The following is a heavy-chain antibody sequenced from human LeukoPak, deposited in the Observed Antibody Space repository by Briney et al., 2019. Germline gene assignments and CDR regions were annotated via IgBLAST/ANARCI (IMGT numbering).Heavy chain of an antibody. D-gene: IGHD5-18*01. CDR3: ARRRDERGYKDIFDI. Sequence: GESLKISCQASGHKFSNHWIGWVRQMPGKGLEWMGIIYPVNSDTRYSPSFQGQVTISADKSISTAYLQWSSLKASDTAMYYCARRRDERGYKDIFDIWGQGTMVTVSS. J-gene: IGHJ3*02. CDR1: GHKFSNHW. CDR2: IYPVNSDT. V-gene: IGHV5-51*01.